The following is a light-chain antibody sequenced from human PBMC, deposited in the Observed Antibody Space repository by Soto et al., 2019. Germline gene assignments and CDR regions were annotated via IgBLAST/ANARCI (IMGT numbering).Light chain of an antibody. CDR2: GAS. J-gene: IGKJ4*01. Sequence: ERVMTQSPGTVSVSPGERATLSCRASQSVNNSLAWYQQNPGQAPRLLIYGASTRATGIPARFSGSGSGTDFTLTISSLQSEDFAVYYCQKYYNWPLSFGGGTKVEIK. V-gene: IGKV3-15*01. CDR3: QKYYNWPLS. CDR1: QSVNNS.